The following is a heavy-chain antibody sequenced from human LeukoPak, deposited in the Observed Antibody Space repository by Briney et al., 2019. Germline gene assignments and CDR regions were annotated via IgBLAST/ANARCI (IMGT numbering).Heavy chain of an antibody. Sequence: GGSLRLSCAASGFTFSSYAMSWVRQAPGKGLEWVSAISGSGGSTYYADSVKGRFTISRDNSKNTLYLQMNSLRAEDTAVYYCAKDRGYGLWGYDAFDIWGQGTMVTVSS. CDR3: AKDRGYGLWGYDAFDI. D-gene: IGHD5-18*01. J-gene: IGHJ3*02. V-gene: IGHV3-23*01. CDR2: ISGSGGST. CDR1: GFTFSSYA.